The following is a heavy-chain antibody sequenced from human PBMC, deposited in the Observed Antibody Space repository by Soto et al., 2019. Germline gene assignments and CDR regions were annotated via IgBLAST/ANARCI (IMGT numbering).Heavy chain of an antibody. CDR2: MFYSGLT. D-gene: IGHD2-15*01. J-gene: IGHJ6*02. Sequence: SETLSLTCSVSGYSVTSSDYYWAWIRQPPGKGLEWIGSMFYSGLTYYNPSLKSRVTLSVDTSKNQFSVRLNSVTAADTAVYYRARLSVSLSGPYGIHVWGQGTAVSVSS. V-gene: IGHV4-39*01. CDR3: ARLSVSLSGPYGIHV. CDR1: GYSVTSSDYY.